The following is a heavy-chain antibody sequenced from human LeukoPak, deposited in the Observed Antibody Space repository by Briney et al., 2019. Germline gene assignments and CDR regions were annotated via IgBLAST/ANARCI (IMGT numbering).Heavy chain of an antibody. CDR1: GFTLDDYA. V-gene: IGHV3-43*02. J-gene: IGHJ6*03. D-gene: IGHD2-2*01. CDR3: AKGDIVVVPSGRYYYYMDV. CDR2: ISGDGGST. Sequence: GGSLRLSCAASGFTLDDYAMHWVRQAPGKGLEWVSLISGDGGSTYYADSVKGRFTISRDNSKNSLYLQMNSLRTEGTALYYCAKGDIVVVPSGRYYYYMDVWGKGTTVTVSS.